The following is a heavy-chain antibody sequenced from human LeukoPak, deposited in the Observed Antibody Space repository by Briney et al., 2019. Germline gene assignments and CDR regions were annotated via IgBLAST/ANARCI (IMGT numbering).Heavy chain of an antibody. J-gene: IGHJ4*02. Sequence: GGSLRLSCEASGFTFSTSWMSWVRQAPGKGLEWVSVIYSGGSTYYADSVKGRFTISRDNSKNTVYLQMNSLRAEDTAVYYCARESSGWLQLFDYWGQGTLVTVSS. D-gene: IGHD5-24*01. CDR3: ARESSGWLQLFDY. CDR2: IYSGGST. CDR1: GFTFSTSW. V-gene: IGHV3-66*01.